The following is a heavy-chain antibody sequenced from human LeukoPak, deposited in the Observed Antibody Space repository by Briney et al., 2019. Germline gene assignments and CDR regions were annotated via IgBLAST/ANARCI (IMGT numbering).Heavy chain of an antibody. CDR1: GFTFSSNA. Sequence: GGSLTLSSAVSGFTFSSNAMSWVRQVEGKGLEWVSAISGRGGRTYYADSVKGRFTISRDNSKNTLYLQMNSLRAEDTAVYYCAKRGSDYSDYAAKYFDYWGQGTLVTVSS. CDR2: ISGRGGRT. J-gene: IGHJ4*02. D-gene: IGHD4-11*01. CDR3: AKRGSDYSDYAAKYFDY. V-gene: IGHV3-23*01.